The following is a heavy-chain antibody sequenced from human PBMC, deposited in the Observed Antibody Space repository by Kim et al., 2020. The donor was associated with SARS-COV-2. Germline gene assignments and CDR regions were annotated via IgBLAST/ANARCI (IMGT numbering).Heavy chain of an antibody. V-gene: IGHV3-7*01. Sequence: GGSLRLSCGASGFTFSDYWMSWVRQAPGKGLELVANIKNDGSDKYYVDSVKGRFTISRDNAENSLYLQMNTLRAEDTAVYYCARTYQYDTSGCRFDYWGQGTQVTVSS. CDR3: ARTYQYDTSGCRFDY. D-gene: IGHD3-22*01. CDR2: IKNDGSDK. J-gene: IGHJ4*02. CDR1: GFTFSDYW.